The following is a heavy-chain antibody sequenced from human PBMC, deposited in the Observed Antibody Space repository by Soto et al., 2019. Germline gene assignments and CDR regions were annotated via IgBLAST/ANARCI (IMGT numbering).Heavy chain of an antibody. CDR3: ARAESTVVTPGPNYHYVMDV. V-gene: IGHV6-1*01. CDR1: GDSVSSNSAA. CDR2: TYYRSKWYN. Sequence: SQTLSLTCAISGDSVSSNSAAWNWIRQSPSRGLEWLGRTYYRSKWYNDYAVSVKSRITINPDTSKNQFSLQLNSVTPEDTAVYYCARAESTVVTPGPNYHYVMDVWGQGTTVTVSS. J-gene: IGHJ6*02. D-gene: IGHD4-17*01.